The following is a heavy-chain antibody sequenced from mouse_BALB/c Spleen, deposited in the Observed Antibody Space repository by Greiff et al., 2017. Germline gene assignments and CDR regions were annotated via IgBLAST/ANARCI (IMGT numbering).Heavy chain of an antibody. D-gene: IGHD1-1*01. J-gene: IGHJ4*01. Sequence: EVQLQQSGPGLVKPSQSLSLTCSVTGYSITSGYYWNWIRQFPGNKLEWMGYISYDGSNNYNPSLKNRISITRDTSKNQFFLKLNSVTTEDTATYYCARGGYYGSSYYAMDYWGQGTSVTVSS. CDR3: ARGGYYGSSYYAMDY. V-gene: IGHV3-6*02. CDR1: GYSITSGYY. CDR2: ISYDGSN.